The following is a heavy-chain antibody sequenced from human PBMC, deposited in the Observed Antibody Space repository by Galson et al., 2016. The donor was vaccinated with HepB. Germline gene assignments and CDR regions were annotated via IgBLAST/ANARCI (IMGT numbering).Heavy chain of an antibody. V-gene: IGHV1-69*06. CDR3: AGKRKIVIVPVAVPEYYPHMDV. CDR1: GGSFSSYA. Sequence: SVKVSCKASGGSFSSYAINWLRQAPGQGPEWMGGVIPIFGTANYARNFQGRATITADKFTSTAYMELTNLRSDDTAVYYCAGKRKIVIVPVAVPEYYPHMDVWGTGTTVTVSS. D-gene: IGHD2-2*01. CDR2: VIPIFGTA. J-gene: IGHJ6*03.